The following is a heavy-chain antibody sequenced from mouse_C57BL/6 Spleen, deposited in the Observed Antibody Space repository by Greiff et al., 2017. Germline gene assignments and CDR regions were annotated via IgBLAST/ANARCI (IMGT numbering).Heavy chain of an antibody. CDR3: ASTIVTTNYAMDY. J-gene: IGHJ4*01. Sequence: DVQLQESGAELVKPGASVKLSCTASGFNIKDYYMHWVKQRTEQGLEWIGRIDPEDGETKYAPKFQGKATITADTSSNTAYLQLSSLTSEDTAVYYCASTIVTTNYAMDYWGQGTSATVSS. CDR1: GFNIKDYY. V-gene: IGHV14-2*01. CDR2: IDPEDGET. D-gene: IGHD2-5*01.